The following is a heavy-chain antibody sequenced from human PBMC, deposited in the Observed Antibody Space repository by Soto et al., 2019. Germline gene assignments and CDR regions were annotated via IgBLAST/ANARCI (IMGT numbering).Heavy chain of an antibody. V-gene: IGHV3-15*01. CDR1: GFTVSNAW. J-gene: IGHJ4*02. CDR3: TTDLFKQLLVPWDY. Sequence: PRSSLGLFCAASGFTVSNAWMSWVRQAPGKGLEWVGRIKSKTDGGTTDYAAPVKGRFTISRDDSKNTLYLQMNSLKTEDTAVYYCTTDLFKQLLVPWDYWGQGPL. D-gene: IGHD6-13*01. CDR2: IKSKTDGGTT.